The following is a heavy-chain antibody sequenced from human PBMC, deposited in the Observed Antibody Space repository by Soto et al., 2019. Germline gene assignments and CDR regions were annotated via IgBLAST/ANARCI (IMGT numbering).Heavy chain of an antibody. CDR2: IIPIFGTA. V-gene: IGHV1-69*13. CDR1: GGTFSSYA. Sequence: GASVKVSCKASGGTFSSYAISWVRQAPGQGLEWMGGIIPIFGTANYAQKFQGRVTITADESTSTAYMELSSLRSEDTAVYYCARDVNAESSSWYLDYYYYGMDVWGQGTTVTVSS. J-gene: IGHJ6*02. CDR3: ARDVNAESSSWYLDYYYYGMDV. D-gene: IGHD6-13*01.